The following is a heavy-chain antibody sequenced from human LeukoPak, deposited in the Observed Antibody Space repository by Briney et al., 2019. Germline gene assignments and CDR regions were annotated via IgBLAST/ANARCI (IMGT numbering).Heavy chain of an antibody. V-gene: IGHV1-46*01. J-gene: IGHJ4*02. CDR3: ARGAMVTTYPYYFDY. CDR1: GYTFTSYY. Sequence: GASVKVSCKASGYTFTSYYMHWVRQAPGQGLEWMGIINPSGGSTSYAQKFQGRVTMTRDMSTSTVYMELSSLRSEDTAVYYCARGAMVTTYPYYFDYWGQGTLVTVSS. CDR2: INPSGGST. D-gene: IGHD4-17*01.